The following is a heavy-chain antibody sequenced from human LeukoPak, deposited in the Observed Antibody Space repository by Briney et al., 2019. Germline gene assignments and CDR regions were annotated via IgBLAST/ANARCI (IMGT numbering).Heavy chain of an antibody. V-gene: IGHV1-18*01. Sequence: ASVKVSCKASGYTFTSYGISWVRQAPGQGLEWMGWISAYNGNTNYAQKLQGRVTMTTDTSTSTAYMELRSLRSDDTAVYYCAGMAGRGSYRFDWFDPWGQGTLVTVSA. D-gene: IGHD3-16*01. CDR2: ISAYNGNT. CDR1: GYTFTSYG. J-gene: IGHJ5*02. CDR3: AGMAGRGSYRFDWFDP.